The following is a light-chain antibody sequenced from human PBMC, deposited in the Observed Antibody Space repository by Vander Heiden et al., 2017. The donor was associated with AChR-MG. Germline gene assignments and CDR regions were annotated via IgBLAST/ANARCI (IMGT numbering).Light chain of an antibody. CDR2: EIS. J-gene: IGLJ2*01. CDR1: SSDVGGYKY. Sequence: QPALTQPPSAPRPPGQPGTISFTGASSDVGGYKYVSWYQQQPDKAPKLMIYEISQRPAGVPGRFSGSKSGNTASLTVSGLQAEDEADYYCVSYAGSNEDVVFGGGTKLTVL. V-gene: IGLV2-8*01. CDR3: VSYAGSNEDVV.